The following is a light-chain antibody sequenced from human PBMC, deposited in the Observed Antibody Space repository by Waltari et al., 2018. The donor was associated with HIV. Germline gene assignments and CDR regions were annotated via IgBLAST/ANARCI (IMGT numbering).Light chain of an antibody. J-gene: IGKJ1*01. V-gene: IGKV1-9*01. CDR1: PGISSY. CDR3: QQLNSYRT. Sequence: DIQLTQSPSFLSASVGDSVTITCRASPGISSYLAWYQQKPGKAPKLLIYAASTLQSGVPSRFSGSGSGTEFTLTISSLQPEDFATYYCQQLNSYRTFGQGTKVEIK. CDR2: AAS.